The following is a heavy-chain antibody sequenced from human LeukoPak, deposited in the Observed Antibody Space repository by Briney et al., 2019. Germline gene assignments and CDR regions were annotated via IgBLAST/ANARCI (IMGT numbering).Heavy chain of an antibody. J-gene: IGHJ4*02. CDR2: FDPEDGET. Sequence: ASVKVSCKVSGYTLTELSMHWVRQAPGKGLEWMGGFDPEDGETIHAQKFQGRVTMTEDTSTDTAYMELSSLRSEDTAVYYCATVPYYYGSGMGVDWGQGTLVTVSS. D-gene: IGHD3-10*01. CDR3: ATVPYYYGSGMGVD. CDR1: GYTLTELS. V-gene: IGHV1-24*01.